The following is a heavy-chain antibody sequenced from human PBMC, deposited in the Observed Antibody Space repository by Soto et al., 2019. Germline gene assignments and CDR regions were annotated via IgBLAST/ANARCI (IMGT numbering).Heavy chain of an antibody. CDR2: IYHTGST. Sequence: SETLSLTCSVATRSLSNYYWTWIRRSPGKGLEWIGEIYHTGSTKYNPSLKSRVAISVDMSKNQFSLTLNSVTPADTAVYYCARGGRGSGLYFLYYFDLWGQGTLVTVSS. CDR3: ARGGRGSGLYFLYYFDL. D-gene: IGHD6-19*01. J-gene: IGHJ4*02. V-gene: IGHV4-59*01. CDR1: TRSLSNYY.